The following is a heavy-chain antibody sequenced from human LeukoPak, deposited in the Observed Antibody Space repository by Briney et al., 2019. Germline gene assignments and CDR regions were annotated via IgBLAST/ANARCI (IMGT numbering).Heavy chain of an antibody. CDR1: GFTVSSNY. CDR3: ARAPADGGDYYGMDV. CDR2: IYSGGST. V-gene: IGHV3-53*01. D-gene: IGHD5-24*01. Sequence: PGGSLRLSCAASGFTVSSNYMSWVRQAPGKGLEWVSVIYSGGSTYYADSVKGRFTISRDNSKNTLYLQMNSLRAEDTAVYYCARAPADGGDYYGMDVWGKGTTVTVSS. J-gene: IGHJ6*04.